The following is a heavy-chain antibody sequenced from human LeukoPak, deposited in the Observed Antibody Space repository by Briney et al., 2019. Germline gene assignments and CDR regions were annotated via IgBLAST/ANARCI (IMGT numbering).Heavy chain of an antibody. CDR3: AKDFRGYSSSTSYDY. Sequence: GGSLRLSCAASGFIFSSYAMTWVRQAPGKGLEWVSAISGSSGSTYYADSVKGRFTISRDTLKNTLYLQMNSLRAEDTAVYYCAKDFRGYSSSTSYDYWGQGTLVTVSS. J-gene: IGHJ4*02. CDR2: ISGSSGST. CDR1: GFIFSSYA. D-gene: IGHD6-13*01. V-gene: IGHV3-23*01.